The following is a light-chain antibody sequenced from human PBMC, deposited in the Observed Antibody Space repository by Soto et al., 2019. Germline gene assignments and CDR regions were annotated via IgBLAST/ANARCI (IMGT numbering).Light chain of an antibody. V-gene: IGKV3-20*01. CDR1: QSVTAF. CDR3: QQYAGSPLT. CDR2: GAS. J-gene: IGKJ4*01. Sequence: EVVLTQSPGTLSLSLGEKATLSCRASQSVTAFLAWYQQKPGQAPRLLIYGASGRAPGIPDRFSGSGSGTDFTLTISKLEPDDFAVYYCQQYAGSPLTFGGGTKVEFK.